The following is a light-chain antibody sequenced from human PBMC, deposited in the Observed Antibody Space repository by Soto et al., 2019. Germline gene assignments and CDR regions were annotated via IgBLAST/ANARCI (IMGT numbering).Light chain of an antibody. V-gene: IGKV4-1*01. Sequence: DIVMTQSPDSLAVSLGESATINCKSSQSLLYSSNNKNFLAWYQQKPGQPPKLLFYWASTRQSGVPDRFSGSGSGTDFTLTITSVQAEDVAVYYCQQYYSSIAITFGQGTRLEIK. J-gene: IGKJ5*01. CDR1: QSLLYSSNNKNF. CDR3: QQYYSSIAIT. CDR2: WAS.